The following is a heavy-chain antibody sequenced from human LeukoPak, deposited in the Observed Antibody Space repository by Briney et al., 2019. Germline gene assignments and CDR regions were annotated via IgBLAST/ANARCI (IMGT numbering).Heavy chain of an antibody. CDR1: GFTFSTSA. J-gene: IGHJ4*02. CDR2: ISGTGVT. CDR3: AKDSPTDFWKDY. Sequence: GSLRLSCAASGFTFSTSAMTWVRQAPGXGLEWVSGISGTGVTDYADSVKGRFTISRDNSKNTLYLQINNLRAEDTAVYYCAKDSPTDFWKDYWGQGTLVTVSS. D-gene: IGHD3-3*01. V-gene: IGHV3-23*01.